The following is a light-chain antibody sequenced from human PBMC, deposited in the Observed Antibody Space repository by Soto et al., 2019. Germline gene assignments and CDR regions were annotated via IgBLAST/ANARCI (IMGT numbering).Light chain of an antibody. V-gene: IGLV2-14*01. Sequence: QSALTQPASVSGSPGQSISISCTGTSSDVGGYNYVSWYQQQPGKAPKLMIYEVSSRPSGVSDRFSGSKSGNTASLTISGLQAEDEADYYCSSCTSSTPYVFGTGTKVTVL. CDR3: SSCTSSTPYV. CDR2: EVS. CDR1: SSDVGGYNY. J-gene: IGLJ1*01.